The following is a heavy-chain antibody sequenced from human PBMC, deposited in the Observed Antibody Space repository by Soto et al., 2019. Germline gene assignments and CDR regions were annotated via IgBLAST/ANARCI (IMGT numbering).Heavy chain of an antibody. CDR1: GFSFNIAW. J-gene: IGHJ4*02. CDR2: IKSKNDGGTT. CDR3: TTGLAAAGTNY. D-gene: IGHD6-13*01. Sequence: GGSLRLSXAASGFSFNIAWMSWVRQAPGKGLEWVGRIKSKNDGGTTDFAAPVKGRFTISRDDSKNTVYLQMNSLKIEDTAVYYCTTGLAAAGTNYWGQGTLVTVSS. V-gene: IGHV3-15*01.